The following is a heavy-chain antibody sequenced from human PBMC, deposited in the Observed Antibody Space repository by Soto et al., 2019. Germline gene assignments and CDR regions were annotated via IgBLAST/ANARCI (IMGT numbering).Heavy chain of an antibody. V-gene: IGHV4-31*03. J-gene: IGHJ5*02. CDR1: GGSISSGGYY. D-gene: IGHD2-15*01. CDR3: ARVRYCSGGSCSPRFDP. Sequence: QVQLQESGPGLVKPSQTLSLTCTVSGGSISSGGYYWSWIRQHPGKGLEWIGYIYYSGSTYYNPSLKSRVTISVDTSKNHFSLKLSSVTAADTAVYYCARVRYCSGGSCSPRFDPWGQGTLVTVSS. CDR2: IYYSGST.